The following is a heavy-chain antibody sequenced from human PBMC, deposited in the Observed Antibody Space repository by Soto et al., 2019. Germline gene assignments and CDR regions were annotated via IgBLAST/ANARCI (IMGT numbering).Heavy chain of an antibody. V-gene: IGHV4-59*01. J-gene: IGHJ4*02. Sequence: QVQLQESGPGLVKPSETLSLTCTVSGGSISSYYWSWIRQPPGKGLEWIGYIYYSGSTNYNPSLKSRVTISVDTSKNQFSLKLSSVXAXXXXXXXXXXXXXXXXXXXGQGTLVTVSS. CDR3: XXXXXXXXXX. CDR2: IYYSGST. CDR1: GGSISSYY.